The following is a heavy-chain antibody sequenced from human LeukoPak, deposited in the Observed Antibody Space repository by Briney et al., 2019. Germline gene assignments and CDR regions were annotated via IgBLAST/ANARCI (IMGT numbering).Heavy chain of an antibody. V-gene: IGHV4-34*01. D-gene: IGHD3-10*01. J-gene: IGHJ6*03. CDR2: INHSGST. Sequence: SETLSLTCAVYGGSFSGYYWSWVRQPPGKGLEWIGEINHSGSTNYNPSLKSRVTISVDTSKNQFSLKLSSVTAADTAVYYCARHVKKVRGVIKGYYYYMDVWGKGTTVTISS. CDR3: ARHVKKVRGVIKGYYYYMDV. CDR1: GGSFSGYY.